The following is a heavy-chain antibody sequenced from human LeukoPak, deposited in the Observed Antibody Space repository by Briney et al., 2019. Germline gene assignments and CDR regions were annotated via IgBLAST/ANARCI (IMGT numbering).Heavy chain of an antibody. Sequence: ASVKVSCKASGSTFTGHYMHWVRQAPGHGLEWMGRIIPMLNIPNYAPKFLGRVTITADKSTSTAYMELTRLTSEDTATYYCARDPHASGSRMRWLDPWGQGTLVTVSS. J-gene: IGHJ5*02. CDR2: IIPMLNIP. CDR1: GSTFTGHY. CDR3: ARDPHASGSRMRWLDP. V-gene: IGHV1-69*04. D-gene: IGHD3-10*01.